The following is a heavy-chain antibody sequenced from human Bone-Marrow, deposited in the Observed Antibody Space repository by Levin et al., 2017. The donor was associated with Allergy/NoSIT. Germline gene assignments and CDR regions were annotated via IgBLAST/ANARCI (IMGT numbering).Heavy chain of an antibody. CDR2: IKGDGSYK. Sequence: GESLKISCAASELTLSNYYMTWVRQAPGKGLEWVGHIKGDGSYKGYVDSVRGRFTMSRDNAKNSVYLQMNGLRAEDTAVYYCARDSFGYNSLEYWGQGTLVTVSS. CDR3: ARDSFGYNSLEY. D-gene: IGHD1-1*01. CDR1: ELTLSNYY. V-gene: IGHV3-7*03. J-gene: IGHJ4*02.